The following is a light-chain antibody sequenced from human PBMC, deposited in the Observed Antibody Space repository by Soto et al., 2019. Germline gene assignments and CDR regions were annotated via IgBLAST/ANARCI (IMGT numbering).Light chain of an antibody. V-gene: IGKV1-8*01. Sequence: TQMTQSPSSLYASVGDRVTITCQASQDISSYLAWYQQKPGKAPKLLIYAASTLQSGVPSRFSGSGSGTDFTLTISCLQSEDFATYYCQQYYSYPWTFGQGTKVDIK. CDR1: QDISSY. CDR3: QQYYSYPWT. J-gene: IGKJ1*01. CDR2: AAS.